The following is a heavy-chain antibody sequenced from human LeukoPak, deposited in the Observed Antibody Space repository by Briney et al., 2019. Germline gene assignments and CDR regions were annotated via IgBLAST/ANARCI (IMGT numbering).Heavy chain of an antibody. CDR3: ARAESPTPYYDFWSGYYERHDAFDI. CDR1: GGSISSYY. V-gene: IGHV4-59*01. J-gene: IGHJ3*02. CDR2: IYYSGST. D-gene: IGHD3-3*01. Sequence: SETLSLTCTVSGGSISSYYWSWIRQPPGKGLEWIGYIYYSGSTNYNPSLKSRVTISVDTSKNQFSLKLSSVTAADTAVYYCARAESPTPYYDFWSGYYERHDAFDIWGQGTMVTVSS.